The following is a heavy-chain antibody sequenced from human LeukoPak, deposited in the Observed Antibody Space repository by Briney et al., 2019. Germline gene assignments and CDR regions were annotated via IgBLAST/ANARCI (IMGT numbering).Heavy chain of an antibody. CDR2: ISGSGGST. CDR3: AKADDDYGDPGDY. J-gene: IGHJ4*02. Sequence: GGSLRLSCAASGFTFSSYAVSWVRLAPGKGLEWVSAISGSGGSTYYADSVKGRFTISRDNSKNTLYLQMNSLRAEDTAVYYCAKADDDYGDPGDYWGQATPVTVSS. V-gene: IGHV3-23*01. D-gene: IGHD4-17*01. CDR1: GFTFSSYA.